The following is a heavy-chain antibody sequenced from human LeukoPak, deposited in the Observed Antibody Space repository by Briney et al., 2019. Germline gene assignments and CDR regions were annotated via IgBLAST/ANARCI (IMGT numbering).Heavy chain of an antibody. CDR1: GFPFDDKA. J-gene: IGHJ4*02. V-gene: IGHV3-9*03. D-gene: IGHD1-26*01. Sequence: GGSLRLSCAASGFPFDDKAMHWVRQAPGKGLEWVAGISRNSDSTAYADSVKGRFTISRDNAKNSLYLQMNSLRAEDMALYYCVKDIGSGSYRYGGYFDYWGQGTLVTVSS. CDR2: ISRNSDST. CDR3: VKDIGSGSYRYGGYFDY.